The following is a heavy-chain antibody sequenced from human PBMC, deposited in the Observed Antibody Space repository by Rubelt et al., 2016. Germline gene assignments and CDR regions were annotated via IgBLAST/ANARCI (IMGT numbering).Heavy chain of an antibody. CDR3: ARDRIRRAARQGWYFDL. CDR1: GYTFTSYG. D-gene: IGHD6-6*01. V-gene: IGHV1-18*01. CDR2: ISAYNGNT. Sequence: QVQLVQSGAEVKKPGASVKVSCKASGYTFTSYGISWVRQAPGQGLEWMGWISAYNGNTNYAQKIQGRVTMTTDTTTSTAYMELRCLRSDDTAVYYCARDRIRRAARQGWYFDLWGRGTLVTVSS. J-gene: IGHJ2*01.